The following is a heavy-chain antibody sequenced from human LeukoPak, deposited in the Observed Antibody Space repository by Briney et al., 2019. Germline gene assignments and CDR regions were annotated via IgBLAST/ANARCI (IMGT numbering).Heavy chain of an antibody. Sequence: GGSLRLSCAASGFTFSSYAMHWVRQAPGKGLEWVAVISYDGSNKYYADSVKGRFTISRDNSKNTLYLQMNSLRAEDTAVYYCASQESSGWYVYWGQGTLVTVSS. D-gene: IGHD6-19*01. CDR3: ASQESSGWYVY. CDR2: ISYDGSNK. CDR1: GFTFSSYA. J-gene: IGHJ4*02. V-gene: IGHV3-30-3*01.